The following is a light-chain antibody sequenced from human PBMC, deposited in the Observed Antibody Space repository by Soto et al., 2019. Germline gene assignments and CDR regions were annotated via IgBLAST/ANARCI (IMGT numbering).Light chain of an antibody. CDR3: SSYTGSTTLRYV. CDR2: DVS. V-gene: IGLV2-14*01. Sequence: QSVLTQPASVSGSPGQSITISCTGTSSDVGGYNYVSWYQQHPGKAPKLLIYDVSNRPSGASNRFSGSKSGNTASLTISGLQAEDEADYYCSSYTGSTTLRYVFGTGTKVTV. J-gene: IGLJ1*01. CDR1: SSDVGGYNY.